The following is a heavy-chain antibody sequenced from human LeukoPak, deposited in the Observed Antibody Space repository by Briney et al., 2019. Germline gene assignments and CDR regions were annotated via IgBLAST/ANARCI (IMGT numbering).Heavy chain of an antibody. Sequence: SETLSLTCTVSGGSISSYYWSWIRQPPGKGLEWIGYIYYSGSTNYNPSLKSRVTISVDTSKNQFSLKLNSVTAADTAVFYCARVSGYCSYTSCYDAFDIWGQGTMVTVSS. D-gene: IGHD2-2*01. J-gene: IGHJ3*02. CDR2: IYYSGST. CDR1: GGSISSYY. CDR3: ARVSGYCSYTSCYDAFDI. V-gene: IGHV4-59*01.